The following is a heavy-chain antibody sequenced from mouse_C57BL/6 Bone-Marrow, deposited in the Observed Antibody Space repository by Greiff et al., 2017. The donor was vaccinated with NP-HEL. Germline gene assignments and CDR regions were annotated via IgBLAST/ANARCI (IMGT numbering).Heavy chain of an antibody. Sequence: VQLQQPGAELVMPGASVKLSCKASGYTFTSYWMHWVKQRPGQGLEWIGEIDPSDSYTNYNQKFKGKSTLTVDKSSSTAYMQLSSLTSEDSAVYYCARWGITTVFDYWGQGTLVTVSA. D-gene: IGHD1-1*01. CDR3: ARWGITTVFDY. CDR2: IDPSDSYT. J-gene: IGHJ3*01. V-gene: IGHV1-69*01. CDR1: GYTFTSYW.